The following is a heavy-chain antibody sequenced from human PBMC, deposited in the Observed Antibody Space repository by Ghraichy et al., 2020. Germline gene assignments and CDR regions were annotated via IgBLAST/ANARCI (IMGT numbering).Heavy chain of an antibody. V-gene: IGHV3-21*01. CDR3: ARDRLTGYRYYGMDV. J-gene: IGHJ6*02. CDR1: GFTFSSYS. Sequence: GGSLRLSCAASGFTFSSYSMNWVRQAPGKGLEWVSSISSSSSYIYYADSVKGRFTISRDNAKNSLYLQMNSLRAEDTAVYYCARDRLTGYRYYGMDVWGQGTTVTVSS. D-gene: IGHD3-9*01. CDR2: ISSSSSYI.